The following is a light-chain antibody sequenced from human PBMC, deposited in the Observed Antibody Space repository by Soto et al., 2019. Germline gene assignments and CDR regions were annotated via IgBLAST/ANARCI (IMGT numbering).Light chain of an antibody. CDR2: GAS. J-gene: IGKJ1*01. V-gene: IGKV3-15*01. CDR3: HEYKYPKK. Sequence: EIVMPQSPANLSVSPGERATLSCRASQSVSSKLAWYQQKPGQAPRLLIYGASTRATGIPARFSGSGSETEFTLTISSLQSEDFSVYYCHEYKYPKKFGQGIKVDIK. CDR1: QSVSSK.